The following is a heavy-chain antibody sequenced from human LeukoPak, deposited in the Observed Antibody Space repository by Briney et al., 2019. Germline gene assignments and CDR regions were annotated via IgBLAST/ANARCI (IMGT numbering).Heavy chain of an antibody. CDR2: INTNSGGT. D-gene: IGHD2-2*01. J-gene: IGHJ5*02. CDR1: VYTFTGYY. CDR3: ARDWNIVVVPAAEFDP. Sequence: ASVKVSCKASVYTFTGYYMYWVRQAPGQGLEWMGWINTNSGGTNYAQKFQGRVTMTRDTSISTAYMELSRLRSDDTAVYYCARDWNIVVVPAAEFDPWGQGTLVTVSS. V-gene: IGHV1-2*02.